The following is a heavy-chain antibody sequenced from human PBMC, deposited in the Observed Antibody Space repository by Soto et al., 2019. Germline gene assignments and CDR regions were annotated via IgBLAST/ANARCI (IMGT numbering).Heavy chain of an antibody. J-gene: IGHJ1*01. CDR3: AKGVPGIAVAGTGYFQH. CDR2: INSGSSHI. V-gene: IGHV3-48*01. CDR1: GFTFSSYL. Sequence: GGSLRLSCAASGFTFSSYLMHWVRQAPGKGLEWVSYINSGSSHIIYADSVKGRFTISRDNAKNTLYLQMNSLRAEDTAVYYCAKGVPGIAVAGTGYFQHWGQGTPVTVSS. D-gene: IGHD6-19*01.